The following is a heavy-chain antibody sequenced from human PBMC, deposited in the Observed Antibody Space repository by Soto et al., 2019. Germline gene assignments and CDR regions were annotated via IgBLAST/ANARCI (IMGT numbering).Heavy chain of an antibody. D-gene: IGHD3-22*01. J-gene: IGHJ5*02. V-gene: IGHV4-59*01. CDR1: GVSISSYY. CDR3: VRAYYDTSGYSLDP. CDR2: IYYEST. Sequence: PSETLSLTCTVSGVSISSYYWSWIRQPPGKGLEWIGYIYYESTNYNPSLKSRVIISVDTAKNQFSLRLTSVTAADTAVYYCVRAYYDTSGYSLDPWGQGTLVTVS.